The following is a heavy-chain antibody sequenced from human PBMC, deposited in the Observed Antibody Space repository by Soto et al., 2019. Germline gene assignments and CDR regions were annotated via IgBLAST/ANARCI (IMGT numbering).Heavy chain of an antibody. CDR2: IIPILGIA. CDR3: ARSGGLQFDD. V-gene: IGHV1-69*02. CDR1: GGAFSSYT. D-gene: IGHD1-26*01. J-gene: IGHJ4*02. Sequence: QVQLVQSGAEVKKPGSSVKVSCKASGGAFSSYTISWVRQAPGQGLEWMGRIIPILGIANYAQKFQGRVTTTTYKASRTAYMEPSTLRCEDTAVYSCARSGGLQFDDWGQGTLVTVSS.